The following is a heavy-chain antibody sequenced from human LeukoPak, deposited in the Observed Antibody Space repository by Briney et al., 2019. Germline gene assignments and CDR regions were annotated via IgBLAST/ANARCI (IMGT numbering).Heavy chain of an antibody. CDR2: IYHSGSA. CDR1: GGSISSNNW. D-gene: IGHD1-14*01. J-gene: IGHJ4*02. CDR3: ARNRVGLDY. V-gene: IGHV4-4*02. Sequence: SGTLSLTCGVSGGSISSNNWWSWVRQPPGQGLEWIGEIYHSGSANYNPSLKSRVTISVDKSKNQLSLKLISVTAADTAVYYCARNRVGLDYWGQGTLVTVSS.